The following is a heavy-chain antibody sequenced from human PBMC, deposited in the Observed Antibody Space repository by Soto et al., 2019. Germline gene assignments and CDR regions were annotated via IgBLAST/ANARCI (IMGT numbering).Heavy chain of an antibody. V-gene: IGHV3-30*18. D-gene: IGHD3-10*01. Sequence: GWSLRLSCAASGFTFSSYGMHWVRQAPGKGLEWVAVISYDGSNKYYADSVKGRFTISRDNSKNTLYLQMNSLRAEDTAVYYCAKDYLNYYFDYWGQGTLVTVSS. J-gene: IGHJ4*02. CDR2: ISYDGSNK. CDR3: AKDYLNYYFDY. CDR1: GFTFSSYG.